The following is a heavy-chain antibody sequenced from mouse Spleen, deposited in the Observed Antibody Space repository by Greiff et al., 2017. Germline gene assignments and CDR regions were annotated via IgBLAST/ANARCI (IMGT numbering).Heavy chain of an antibody. CDR1: GYTFTSYW. Sequence: QVQLQQPGAELVKPGASVKLSCKASGYTFTSYWMHWVKQRPGQGLEWIGMIHPNSGSTNYNEKFKSKATLTVDKSSSTAYMQLSSLTSEDSAVYYCARGAYYRLYYAMDYWGQGTSVTVSS. D-gene: IGHD2-14*01. J-gene: IGHJ4*01. CDR3: ARGAYYRLYYAMDY. V-gene: IGHV1-64*01. CDR2: IHPNSGST.